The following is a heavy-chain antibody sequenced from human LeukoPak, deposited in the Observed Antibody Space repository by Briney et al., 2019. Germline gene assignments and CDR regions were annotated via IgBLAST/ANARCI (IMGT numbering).Heavy chain of an antibody. V-gene: IGHV1-18*01. CDR2: ISACNGNT. CDR3: ASDVRTAVTTDY. CDR1: GYTFTSYG. D-gene: IGHD4-17*01. Sequence: GASVKVSCKASGYTFTSYGISWVRQAPGQGLEWMGWISACNGNTNYAQKLQGRVTMTTDTSTSTAYMELRSLRSDDAAVYCAASDVRTAVTTDYWGQGTLVTVSS. J-gene: IGHJ4*02.